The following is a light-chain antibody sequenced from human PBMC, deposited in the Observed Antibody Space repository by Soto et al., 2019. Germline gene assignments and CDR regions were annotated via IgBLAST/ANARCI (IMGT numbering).Light chain of an antibody. CDR3: NSYTTSSTLV. V-gene: IGLV2-14*01. CDR2: EVT. CDR1: SSDVGSYNR. J-gene: IGLJ1*01. Sequence: QSVLTQPASVSGSPGQSITVSCTGTSSDVGSYNRVSWYQQPPGTAPKLIIYEVTSRPSGVSNRFSGSKSGNTASLTISGLQAEDEADYYCNSYTTSSTLVFGTGTKVTVL.